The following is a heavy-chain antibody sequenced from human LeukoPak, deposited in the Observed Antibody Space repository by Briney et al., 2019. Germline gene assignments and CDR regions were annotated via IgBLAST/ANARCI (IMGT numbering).Heavy chain of an antibody. V-gene: IGHV4-31*03. D-gene: IGHD3-22*01. CDR2: IYYSGST. Sequence: PSQTLSLTCTVSGGSISSGGYYWSWIRQHPGKGLEWIGYIYYSGSTYYNPSLKSRVTISVDTSKNQFSLKLSSVTAADTAVYYCAREAFYYDSGVFYHYFDSGGRGPLVTVS. CDR3: AREAFYYDSGVFYHYFDS. J-gene: IGHJ4*02. CDR1: GGSISSGGYY.